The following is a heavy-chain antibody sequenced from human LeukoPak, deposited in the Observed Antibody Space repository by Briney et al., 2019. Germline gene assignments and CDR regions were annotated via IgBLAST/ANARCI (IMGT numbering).Heavy chain of an antibody. V-gene: IGHV4-34*01. CDR3: ARLYYSDSSGYYYLKVKEIVQDY. Sequence: SETLSLTCAVYGGSFSGYYWSWIRQPPGKGLEWIGEIDHSGSTNYNPSLKSRVTISLDTSKNQFSLKLSSVTAADTAVYYCARLYYSDSSGYYYLKVKEIVQDYWGQGTLVTGSS. J-gene: IGHJ4*02. CDR1: GGSFSGYY. D-gene: IGHD3-22*01. CDR2: IDHSGST.